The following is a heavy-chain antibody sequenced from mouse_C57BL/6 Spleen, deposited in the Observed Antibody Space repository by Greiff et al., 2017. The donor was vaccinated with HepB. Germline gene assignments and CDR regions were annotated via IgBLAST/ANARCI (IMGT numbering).Heavy chain of an antibody. D-gene: IGHD4-1*01. CDR2: ISDGGSYT. Sequence: EVKLMESGGGLVKPGGSLKLSCAASGFTFSSYAMSWVRQTPEKRLEWVATISDGGSYTYYPDNVKGRFTISRDNAKNNLYLQMSHLKSEDTAMYYCAGEELLYYAMDYWGQGTSVTVSS. CDR3: AGEELLYYAMDY. CDR1: GFTFSSYA. V-gene: IGHV5-4*01. J-gene: IGHJ4*01.